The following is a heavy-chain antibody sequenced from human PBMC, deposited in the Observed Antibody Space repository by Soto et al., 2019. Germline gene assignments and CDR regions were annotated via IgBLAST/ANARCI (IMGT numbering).Heavy chain of an antibody. CDR3: ARVDTAMVRKYYGMDV. CDR2: IIPIFGTA. Sequence: QVQLVQSGAEVKKPGSSVKVSCKASGGTFSSYAISWVRQAPGQGLEWKGGIIPIFGTANYAQKFQGRVTITGDESTSTAYMELSSLRSEDTAVYYCARVDTAMVRKYYGMDVWGQGTTVTVSS. J-gene: IGHJ6*02. D-gene: IGHD5-18*01. V-gene: IGHV1-69*12. CDR1: GGTFSSYA.